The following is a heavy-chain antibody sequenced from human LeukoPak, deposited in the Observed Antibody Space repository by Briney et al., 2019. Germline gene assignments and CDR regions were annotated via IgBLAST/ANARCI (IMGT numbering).Heavy chain of an antibody. CDR2: IYYSGST. CDR3: ARGSVTMIVVVTPYTHFDY. J-gene: IGHJ4*02. V-gene: IGHV4-39*01. CDR1: GGSISSSSYY. D-gene: IGHD3-22*01. Sequence: PSETLSLTCTVSGGSISSSSYYWGWIRQPPGKGLEWIGSIYYSGSTYYNPSLKSRVTISVDTSKNQFSLKLSSVTAADTAVYYCARGSVTMIVVVTPYTHFDYWGQGTLVTVSS.